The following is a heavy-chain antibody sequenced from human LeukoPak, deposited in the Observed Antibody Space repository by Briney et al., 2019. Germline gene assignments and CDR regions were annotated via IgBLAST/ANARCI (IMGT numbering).Heavy chain of an antibody. V-gene: IGHV3-23*01. CDR3: AKARYDTSVYPFDY. CDR2: ISGSGVRT. D-gene: IGHD3-22*01. CDR1: GFTFSSYA. J-gene: IGHJ4*02. Sequence: GGSLRLSCAASGFTFSSYAMSWVRQAPGKGLEWVSSISGSGVRTFYADSVKGRFTISRDNSKNTVYLQRSSLRAEDTAVFYCAKARYDTSVYPFDYWGQGTLVTVSS.